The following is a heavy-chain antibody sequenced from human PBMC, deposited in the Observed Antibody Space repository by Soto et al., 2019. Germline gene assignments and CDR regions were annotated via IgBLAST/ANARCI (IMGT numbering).Heavy chain of an antibody. V-gene: IGHV4-39*01. CDR3: ASSRPEAEWFDP. J-gene: IGHJ5*02. CDR1: GGSISSSSYY. CDR2: IYYSGST. Sequence: SETLSLTCTVSGGSISSSSYYWGWIRQPPGKGLEWIGSIYYSGSTYYNPSLKSRVTISVDTSKNQFSLKLSSVTAADTAVYYCASSRPEAEWFDPWGQGTLVTVSS.